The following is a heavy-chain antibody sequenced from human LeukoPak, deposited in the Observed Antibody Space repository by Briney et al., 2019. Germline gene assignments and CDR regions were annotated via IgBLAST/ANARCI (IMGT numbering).Heavy chain of an antibody. CDR2: IYSGGST. V-gene: IGHV3-53*01. Sequence: QTGGSLRLSCAASGFTVSSNYMSWVRQAPGKGLEWVSVIYSGGSTYYADSVKGRFTISRDNSKNTLYLQMNSLRAEDTAVYYCAKSYDYVWGSYHTPVGYWGQGTLVTVSS. D-gene: IGHD3-16*01. CDR1: GFTVSSNY. CDR3: AKSYDYVWGSYHTPVGY. J-gene: IGHJ4*02.